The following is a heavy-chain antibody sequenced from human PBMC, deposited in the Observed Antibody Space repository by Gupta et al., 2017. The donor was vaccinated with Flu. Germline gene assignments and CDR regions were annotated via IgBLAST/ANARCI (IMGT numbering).Heavy chain of an antibody. Sequence: EVQLVEPGGGLVKSGGSLRLFCAASGSTLSHASLILVRQAPGKGLEWVGRIKSKTDGGTTDYAAPVKGRFTISRDDSKNTLYLQMNSLKTEDTAVYYCTHFWSGYSPAVYWGQGTLVTVSS. J-gene: IGHJ4*02. CDR1: GSTLSHAS. V-gene: IGHV3-15*01. CDR3: THFWSGYSPAVY. CDR2: IKSKTDGGTT. D-gene: IGHD3-3*02.